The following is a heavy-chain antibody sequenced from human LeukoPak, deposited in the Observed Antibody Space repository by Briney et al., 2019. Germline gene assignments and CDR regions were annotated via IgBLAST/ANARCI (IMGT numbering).Heavy chain of an antibody. CDR3: AVLLSYPGAFDI. D-gene: IGHD3-10*01. CDR2: ISGSGGST. V-gene: IGHV3-23*01. Sequence: GGSLRLSCAASGFTFSSYAMSWVRQAPGKGLEWVSAISGSGGSTYYADSVKGRFTISRDNAKNSLYLQMNSLRDEDTAVYYCAVLLSYPGAFDIWGQGTMVTVSS. J-gene: IGHJ3*02. CDR1: GFTFSSYA.